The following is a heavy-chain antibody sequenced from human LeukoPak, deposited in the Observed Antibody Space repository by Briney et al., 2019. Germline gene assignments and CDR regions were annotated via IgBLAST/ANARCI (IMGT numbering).Heavy chain of an antibody. CDR2: ISTDGSST. D-gene: IGHD3-10*01. CDR1: GFSFTGYW. CDR3: ARDFLWGSGSR. J-gene: IGHJ4*02. V-gene: IGHV3-74*01. Sequence: GGSLRLSCAGSGFSFTGYWMHWVRQAPGKGVVWVSRISTDGSSTNYADFVKGRFTISRDNAKNTLFLQMNSLRAEDTAVYYCARDFLWGSGSRWGQGTLVTVSS.